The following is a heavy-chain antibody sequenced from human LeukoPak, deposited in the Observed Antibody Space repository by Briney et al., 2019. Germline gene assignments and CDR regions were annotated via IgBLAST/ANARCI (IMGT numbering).Heavy chain of an antibody. CDR3: ARDLAFDI. V-gene: IGHV3-66*02. Sequence: PGGSLRLSCAASGFTFRTYAMTWVRQAPGKGLEWVSVIYSGGSRYYADSVKGRFTISRDNSKDTLYLQMNSLRAEDTAVYYCARDLAFDIWGQGTMVTVSS. CDR1: GFTFRTYA. J-gene: IGHJ3*02. CDR2: IYSGGSR.